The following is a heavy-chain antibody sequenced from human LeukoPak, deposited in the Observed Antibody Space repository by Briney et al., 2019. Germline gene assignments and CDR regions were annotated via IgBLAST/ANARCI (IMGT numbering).Heavy chain of an antibody. V-gene: IGHV4-38-2*02. J-gene: IGHJ5*02. Sequence: PSETLSLTCTVSGYSISSGYYWGWIRQPPGKGLEWIGNIYHNGSTYYNPPLKSRVTISVDTSKNQFSLKLSSVTAADTAVYYCARGAIAARSWFDPWGQGTLVTVSS. CDR1: GYSISSGYY. D-gene: IGHD6-6*01. CDR3: ARGAIAARSWFDP. CDR2: IYHNGST.